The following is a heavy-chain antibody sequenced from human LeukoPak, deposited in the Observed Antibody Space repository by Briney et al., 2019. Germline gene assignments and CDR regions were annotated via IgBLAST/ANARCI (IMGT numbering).Heavy chain of an antibody. CDR1: GITFSNNW. V-gene: IGHV3-74*01. Sequence: GGSLRLSCAASGITFSNNWMHWVRQGPGKGLVWISRINSDGGGAIYADSVKGRFTVSRDNAKNTLYLQMNSLRAEDTAVYYCVRDVPHNWFDTWGQGTLDTVSS. J-gene: IGHJ5*02. CDR3: VRDVPHNWFDT. CDR2: INSDGGGA.